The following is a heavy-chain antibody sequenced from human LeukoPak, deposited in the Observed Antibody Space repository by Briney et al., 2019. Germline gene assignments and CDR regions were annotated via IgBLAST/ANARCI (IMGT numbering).Heavy chain of an antibody. CDR2: INHSGST. V-gene: IGHV4-34*01. J-gene: IGHJ3*02. Sequence: SETLSLTCAVYGGSFSGYYWSWIRQPPGKGLEWIGEINHSGSTNYNPSLKSRVTISVDTSKNQFSLKLSSVTAADTAVYYCARVDSSGYCDAFDIWGQGTMVTVSS. CDR1: GGSFSGYY. D-gene: IGHD3-22*01. CDR3: ARVDSSGYCDAFDI.